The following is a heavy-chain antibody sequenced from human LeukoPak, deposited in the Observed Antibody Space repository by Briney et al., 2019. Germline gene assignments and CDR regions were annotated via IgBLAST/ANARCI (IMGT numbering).Heavy chain of an antibody. Sequence: PGGSLRLSCAASGFTFSSYWMHWIRQAPGKGLVWVSRIHSDGIGTSYADSVRGRFAISRDNAKNTLYLQMNSLRAEDTAVYYCARGQGSFDYWGQGTLVTVSS. CDR3: ARGQGSFDY. J-gene: IGHJ4*02. CDR1: GFTFSSYW. V-gene: IGHV3-74*01. CDR2: IHSDGIGT.